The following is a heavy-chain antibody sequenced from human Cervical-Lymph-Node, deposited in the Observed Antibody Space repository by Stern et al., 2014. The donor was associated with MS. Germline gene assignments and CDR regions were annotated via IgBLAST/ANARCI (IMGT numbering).Heavy chain of an antibody. Sequence: QVQLVQSGAEVKKPGASVKVSCKASGYTFISYYMHWVRPAPGQGLEWMGIINPSGGTTSNAQKVQGRVTMTRDTSTSTVYMELSSLRSEDTAVYYCAREVAGHRLGMMDVWGQGTTVTVSS. V-gene: IGHV1-46*01. CDR3: AREVAGHRLGMMDV. CDR2: INPSGGTT. CDR1: GYTFISYY. D-gene: IGHD6-19*01. J-gene: IGHJ6*02.